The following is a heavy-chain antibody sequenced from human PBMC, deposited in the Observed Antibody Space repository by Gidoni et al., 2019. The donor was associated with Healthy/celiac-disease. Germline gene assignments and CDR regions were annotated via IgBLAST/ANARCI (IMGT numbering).Heavy chain of an antibody. CDR1: GFPFSSYA. D-gene: IGHD3-3*01. CDR3: AKATIFGVVIIASFDY. J-gene: IGHJ4*02. Sequence: EVQLLESGGGLVQPGGSLRLSCAASGFPFSSYAMSWVRQAPGKGLEWVSAISGSGGSTYYADSVKGRFTISRDNSKNTLYLQMNSLRAEDTAVYYCAKATIFGVVIIASFDYWGQGTLVTVSS. CDR2: ISGSGGST. V-gene: IGHV3-23*01.